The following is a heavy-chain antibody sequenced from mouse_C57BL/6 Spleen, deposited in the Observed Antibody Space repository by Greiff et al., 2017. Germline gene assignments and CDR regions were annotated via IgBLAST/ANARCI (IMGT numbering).Heavy chain of an antibody. J-gene: IGHJ4*01. Sequence: EVQLQQSGPELLKPGASVKIPCKASGYTFTDYNMDWVKQSHGKSLEWIGDINPNNGGTIYNQKFKGKATLTVDKSSSTAYMELRSLTSEDTAVYYCARCDYDDAMDYWGQGTSVTVSS. CDR2: INPNNGGT. CDR3: ARCDYDDAMDY. V-gene: IGHV1-18*01. D-gene: IGHD2-4*01. CDR1: GYTFTDYN.